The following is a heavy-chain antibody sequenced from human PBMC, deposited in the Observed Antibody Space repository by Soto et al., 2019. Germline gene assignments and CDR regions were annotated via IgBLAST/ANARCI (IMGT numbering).Heavy chain of an antibody. J-gene: IGHJ4*02. D-gene: IGHD6-19*01. CDR3: ARVYSSGWYAGY. CDR1: GFTFSSYS. Sequence: EVQLVESGGGLVQPGGSLRLSCAASGFTFSSYSMNWVRQAPGKGLEWVSYISSSSSTINYTDSVKGRFTFSRDNAKNSLYLQMNSLRAEDTAVYYCARVYSSGWYAGYWGQGTLVTVSS. CDR2: ISSSSSTI. V-gene: IGHV3-48*01.